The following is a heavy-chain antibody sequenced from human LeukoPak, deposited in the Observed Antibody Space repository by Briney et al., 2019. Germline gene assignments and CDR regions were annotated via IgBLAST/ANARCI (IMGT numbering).Heavy chain of an antibody. J-gene: IGHJ6*02. CDR1: GYIFITHY. Sequence: GASVKVSCKASGYIFITHYIHWVRQAPGQGLEWVGWIDPDTGGTNYAQKFQGRVTLTRDTSISTAYMELSRLRSDDTAVYFCVRGVYGMDVWGQGTTVTVSS. CDR2: IDPDTGGT. CDR3: VRGVYGMDV. V-gene: IGHV1-2*02.